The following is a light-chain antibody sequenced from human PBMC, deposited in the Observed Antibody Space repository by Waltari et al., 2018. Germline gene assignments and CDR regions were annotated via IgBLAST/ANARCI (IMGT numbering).Light chain of an antibody. J-gene: IGLJ2*01. Sequence: QSALTQPASVSGSPGQSITIPCTGTSSDVGSYNLVPWYQQHPGKAPKLMIYEGSKRPSGVSNRFSGSKSGNTASLTISGLQAEDEADYYCCSYAGSSTEVFGGGTKLTVL. CDR3: CSYAGSSTEV. V-gene: IGLV2-23*01. CDR2: EGS. CDR1: SSDVGSYNL.